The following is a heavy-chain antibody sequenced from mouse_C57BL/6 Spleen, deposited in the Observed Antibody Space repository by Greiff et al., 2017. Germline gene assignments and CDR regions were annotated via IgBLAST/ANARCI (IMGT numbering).Heavy chain of an antibody. J-gene: IGHJ3*01. V-gene: IGHV1-52*01. Sequence: VQLQQPGAELVRPGSSVKLSCKASGYTFTSYWMHWVKQRPIQGLEWIGNIDPSDSETHYNQKFKDKATLTVDKSSSTAYMQLSSLTSEDSAVYYCARSEGLYDGHPPWFAYWGQGTLVTVSA. CDR1: GYTFTSYW. CDR2: IDPSDSET. D-gene: IGHD2-3*01. CDR3: ARSEGLYDGHPPWFAY.